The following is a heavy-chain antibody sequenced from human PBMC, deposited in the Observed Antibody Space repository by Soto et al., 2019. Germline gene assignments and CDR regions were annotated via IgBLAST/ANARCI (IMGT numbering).Heavy chain of an antibody. J-gene: IGHJ4*02. Sequence: EVQLLESGGGLVQPGGSLRLSCATSGFTFSSDAMTWVRQAPGKGLEWVSSVSVTGDHTYYADSVKGRFTISRDSSRNTLYLQMSSLRAEDTAIYFCAKGYPYARGDYWGQGALVTVSS. CDR3: AKGYPYARGDY. CDR2: VSVTGDHT. V-gene: IGHV3-23*01. D-gene: IGHD2-2*01. CDR1: GFTFSSDA.